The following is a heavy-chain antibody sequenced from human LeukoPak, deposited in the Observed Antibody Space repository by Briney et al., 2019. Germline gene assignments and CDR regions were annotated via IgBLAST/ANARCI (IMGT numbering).Heavy chain of an antibody. CDR3: AKRMGCADFNCYAELDS. Sequence: PGGSLRLSCAPSEFTFSRHGMHWVRQAPGKGLEWVAVIWYDGSNKYYADSVKGRFTISRDNSKNTLYLQMNTLRAEDTAIYYCAKRMGCADFNCYAELDSWGQGTLVTVSS. V-gene: IGHV3-33*06. CDR1: EFTFSRHG. CDR2: IWYDGSNK. J-gene: IGHJ4*02. D-gene: IGHD3-16*01.